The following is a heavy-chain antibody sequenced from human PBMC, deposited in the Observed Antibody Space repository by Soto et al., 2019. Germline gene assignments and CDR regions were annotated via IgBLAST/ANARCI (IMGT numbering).Heavy chain of an antibody. Sequence: GGSLRLSCAASGFTFRSFTMNWVRQAQGQGLEWVSTISSNSAYIYYTDALRGRFAISRDNAKNSLHLQMNSLRAEDTAVYYGTRDASRDSSARGWFDPWGPGTLVTVSS. J-gene: IGHJ5*02. D-gene: IGHD6-13*01. CDR1: GFTFRSFT. CDR2: ISSNSAYI. CDR3: TRDASRDSSARGWFDP. V-gene: IGHV3-21*01.